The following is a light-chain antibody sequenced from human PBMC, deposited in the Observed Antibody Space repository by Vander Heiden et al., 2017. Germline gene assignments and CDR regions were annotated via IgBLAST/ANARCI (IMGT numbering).Light chain of an antibody. J-gene: IGKJ2*01. CDR1: QSVSSS. Sequence: EIVMTQSPATLSVSTGERATLSCRASQSVSSSLAWYQQKPGQAPRLLIYGASTRATGIPARFSGSGSGTEFTLTISSLQSEDFAVYYCQQYNNWPRDTFGQGTKLEIK. CDR3: QQYNNWPRDT. CDR2: GAS. V-gene: IGKV3-15*01.